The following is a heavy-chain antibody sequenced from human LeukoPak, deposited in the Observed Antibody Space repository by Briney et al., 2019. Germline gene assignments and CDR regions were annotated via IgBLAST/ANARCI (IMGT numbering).Heavy chain of an antibody. Sequence: ASVKVSCKASGGTFSSYAISWVRQAPGQGLEWMGGIIPIFGTANYAQKFQGRVTITADKSTSTAYMELSSLRSEDTAVYYCARGTAPHYYYYYYMDVWGKGTTVTVSS. V-gene: IGHV1-69*06. CDR2: IIPIFGTA. J-gene: IGHJ6*03. CDR1: GGTFSSYA. CDR3: ARGTAPHYYYYYYMDV.